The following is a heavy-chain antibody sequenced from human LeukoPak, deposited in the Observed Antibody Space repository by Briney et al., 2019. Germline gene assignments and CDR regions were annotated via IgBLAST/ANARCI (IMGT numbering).Heavy chain of an antibody. V-gene: IGHV3-21*04. J-gene: IGHJ4*02. D-gene: IGHD3-10*01. CDR1: GFTFSSYS. CDR2: ISRSSSYI. CDR3: ARDSRPPSGFDY. Sequence: PGGSLRLSCAASGFTFSSYSMNWVRQAPGKGLEWVSSISRSSSYIYYADSVKGRFTISRDNAKNSLYLQMNSLRAEDTAVYYCARDSRPPSGFDYWGQGTLVTVSS.